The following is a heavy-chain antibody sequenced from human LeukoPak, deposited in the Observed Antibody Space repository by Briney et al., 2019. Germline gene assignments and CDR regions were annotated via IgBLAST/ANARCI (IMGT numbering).Heavy chain of an antibody. V-gene: IGHV3-30*18. Sequence: QPGRSLRLSCAASASGFTFSTYGMHWVRQAPGKGLEWVAVISHDGSNKYYADSVKGRFTISRDNSKNTLYLQMNSLRAEDTAVYYCAKQHGSGRYIYGMDFWGQGTTVTVSS. CDR3: AKQHGSGRYIYGMDF. CDR1: GFTFSTYG. D-gene: IGHD3-10*01. CDR2: ISHDGSNK. J-gene: IGHJ6*02.